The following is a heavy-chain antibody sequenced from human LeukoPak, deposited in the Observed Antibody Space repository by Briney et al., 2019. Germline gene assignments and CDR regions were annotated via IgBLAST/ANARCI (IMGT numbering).Heavy chain of an antibody. CDR1: GYTFTGYY. CDR3: ASTCSSTSCHDY. D-gene: IGHD2-2*01. V-gene: IGHV1-2*02. Sequence: ASVKVSCKASGYTFTGYYMHWVRQAPGQGVEWMGWINPNSGGTNYAQKFQGRVTMTRDTSISTAYMELSRLRSDDTAVYYCASTCSSTSCHDYWGQGTLVTVSS. J-gene: IGHJ4*02. CDR2: INPNSGGT.